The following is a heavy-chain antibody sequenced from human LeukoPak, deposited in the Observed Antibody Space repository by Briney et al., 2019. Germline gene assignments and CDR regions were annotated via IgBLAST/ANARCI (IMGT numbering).Heavy chain of an antibody. CDR1: GFTFSSYW. CDR3: ARHVVAVGFDY. V-gene: IGHV3-21*01. J-gene: IGHJ4*02. D-gene: IGHD3-22*01. CDR2: VTSSSSYI. Sequence: GGSLRLSCAASGFTFSSYWMNWVRQAPGKGLEWVSSVTSSSSYIYYADSVKGRFTISRDNAKNSLFLQMNSLRVEDTAVYYCARHVVAVGFDYWGQGTLVTVSS.